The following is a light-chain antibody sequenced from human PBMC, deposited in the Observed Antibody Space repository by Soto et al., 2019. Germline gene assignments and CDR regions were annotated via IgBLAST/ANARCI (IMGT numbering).Light chain of an antibody. J-gene: IGKJ4*01. Sequence: EIVLTQSPGTLSLSPGERATLSCRASQSVGRNYLAWYQQKPGQAPRLLIHSASNRATGIPDRFSGSGSGTDFTLTISSMEPEDFAVYYCQQYASSPLTFGGGTKVEIK. CDR1: QSVGRNY. V-gene: IGKV3-20*01. CDR3: QQYASSPLT. CDR2: SAS.